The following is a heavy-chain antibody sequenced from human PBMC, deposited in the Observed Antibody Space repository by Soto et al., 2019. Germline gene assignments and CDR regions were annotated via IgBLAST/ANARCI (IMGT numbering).Heavy chain of an antibody. CDR3: ARKGVDFDY. CDR2: ISTTSSSI. J-gene: IGHJ4*02. V-gene: IGHV3-48*02. Sequence: WGSLRLSCAASGFTFSSYSMNCVRQAPWKGLEWISYISTTSSSIYYADSVKGRFTISRDNAKNSLFLQMNSLRDEDTAVYYCARKGVDFDYWGQGALVTVSS. D-gene: IGHD3-3*01. CDR1: GFTFSSYS.